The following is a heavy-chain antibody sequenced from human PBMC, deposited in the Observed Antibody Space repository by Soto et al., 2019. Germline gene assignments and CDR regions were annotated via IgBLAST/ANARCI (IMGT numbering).Heavy chain of an antibody. CDR3: ARAGRYFDWLLHYDAFDI. Sequence: ASVKVSCKASGYTFTGYYMHWVRQAPGQGLEWMGWINPNSGGTNYAQKFQGGVTMTRDTSISTAYMELSRLRSDDTTVYYCARAGRYFDWLLHYDAFDIWGQGTMVTVSS. J-gene: IGHJ3*02. V-gene: IGHV1-2*02. D-gene: IGHD3-9*01. CDR2: INPNSGGT. CDR1: GYTFTGYY.